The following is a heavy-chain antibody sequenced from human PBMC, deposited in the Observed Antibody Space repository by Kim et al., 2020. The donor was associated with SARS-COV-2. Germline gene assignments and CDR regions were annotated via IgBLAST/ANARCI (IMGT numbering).Heavy chain of an antibody. J-gene: IGHJ3*02. V-gene: IGHV3-9*01. CDR3: AKEKIDGAFDI. Sequence: GYADSVKGRITISRDNAKNCLYLQMNSLRAEDTGLYYCAKEKIDGAFDIWGQGAMVTVSS.